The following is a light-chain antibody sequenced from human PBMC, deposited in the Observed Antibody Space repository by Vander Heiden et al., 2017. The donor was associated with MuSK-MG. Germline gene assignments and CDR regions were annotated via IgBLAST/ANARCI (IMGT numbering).Light chain of an antibody. CDR2: EDN. CDR1: SGSIGRNY. CDR3: QSYDSSNHVV. Sequence: NFMLTQPHSVSESPGKTVTISCTRSSGSIGRNYVQWYQQRPGRSPTTVIYEDNQRPSGVPDRFSGSIDSSSNSASLTISGLKTEDEADYYCQSYDSSNHVVFGGGTKLTVL. V-gene: IGLV6-57*01. J-gene: IGLJ2*01.